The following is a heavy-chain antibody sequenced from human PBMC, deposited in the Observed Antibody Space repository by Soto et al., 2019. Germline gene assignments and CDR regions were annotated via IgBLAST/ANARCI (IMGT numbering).Heavy chain of an antibody. CDR1: GFDFNIYY. CDR3: ARDAWGGP. J-gene: IGHJ5*02. CDR2: INSNGVTT. D-gene: IGHD3-10*01. Sequence: PGGSLRLSCSASGFDFNIYYMSWIRQPPGKGLEWVADINSNGVTTHYADSVKGRFTISRDNAKKSLYLQMNSLRDDDTAVYYCARDAWGGPSGKGILVTVSS. V-gene: IGHV3-11*01.